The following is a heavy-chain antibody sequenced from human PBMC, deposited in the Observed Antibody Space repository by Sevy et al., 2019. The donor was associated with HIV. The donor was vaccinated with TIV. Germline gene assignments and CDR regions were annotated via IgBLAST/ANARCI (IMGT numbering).Heavy chain of an antibody. D-gene: IGHD3-10*01. CDR2: ISGSSNYI. Sequence: GGSLRLSCAASGFTFTTYTMNWVRQAPEKGLEWVSSISGSSNYIYYADSVKGRFTISRDNTKNSLYLQMNSLRAEDTAVYYCARPYGSGSWEAFDIWGQGTMVTVS. CDR1: GFTFTTYT. CDR3: ARPYGSGSWEAFDI. V-gene: IGHV3-21*01. J-gene: IGHJ3*02.